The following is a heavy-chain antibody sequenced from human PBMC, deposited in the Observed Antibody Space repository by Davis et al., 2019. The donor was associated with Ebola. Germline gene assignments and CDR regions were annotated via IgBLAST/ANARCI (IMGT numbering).Heavy chain of an antibody. CDR1: GFTFSSYA. J-gene: IGHJ4*02. Sequence: PGGSLRLSCAASGFTFSSYAMSWVRQAPGKGLEWVSAISGSGGSTYYADSVKGRFTISRDNSKNTLYLQMNSLRAEDTAVYYCAKDEDYSGYDGPFDYWCQGTLVTVSS. CDR3: AKDEDYSGYDGPFDY. CDR2: ISGSGGST. D-gene: IGHD5-12*01. V-gene: IGHV3-23*01.